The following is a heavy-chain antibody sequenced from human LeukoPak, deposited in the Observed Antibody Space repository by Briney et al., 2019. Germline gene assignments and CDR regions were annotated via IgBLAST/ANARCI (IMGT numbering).Heavy chain of an antibody. V-gene: IGHV3-23*01. Sequence: GGSLRLSCAASGFTFSSYAMSWVRQAPGKGLEWVSAISGSGGSTYYADSVKGRFTISRDNSKNTLYLQMNSLRAEDTAVYYCAKRLVAAATDYYYYGMDVWGQGTTVTVSS. CDR1: GFTFSSYA. CDR2: ISGSGGST. CDR3: AKRLVAAATDYYYYGMDV. J-gene: IGHJ6*02. D-gene: IGHD2-15*01.